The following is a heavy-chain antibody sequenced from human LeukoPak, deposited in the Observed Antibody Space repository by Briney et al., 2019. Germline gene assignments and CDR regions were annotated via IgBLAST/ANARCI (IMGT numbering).Heavy chain of an antibody. D-gene: IGHD6-13*01. J-gene: IGHJ6*03. CDR1: GGSISSSSYY. CDR3: ARVSAAAGDPYYYYYMDV. Sequence: SETLSLTCTVSGGSISSSSYYWGWIRQPPGKGLEWIGSIYYSGNTYYNASLKSRVTISVDTSKNQFSLKLTSVTAADTAVYYCARVSAAAGDPYYYYYMDVWGKGTTVTISS. V-gene: IGHV4-39*01. CDR2: IYYSGNT.